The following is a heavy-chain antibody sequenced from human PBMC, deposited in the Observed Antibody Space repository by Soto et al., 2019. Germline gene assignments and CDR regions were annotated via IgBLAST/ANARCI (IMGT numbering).Heavy chain of an antibody. CDR2: IYYSGST. Sequence: QVQLQESGPGLVKPSQTLSLTCTVSGGSINSGDYYWSWIRQPPGKGLEWIGYIYYSGSTYYNPSLKSRASLPADKSTNPFPLELSSVTSADTAVDDCARAKGLVTWTTSRFDPWGQGTLVTVSS. D-gene: IGHD4-17*01. CDR1: GGSINSGDYY. CDR3: ARAKGLVTWTTSRFDP. J-gene: IGHJ5*02. V-gene: IGHV4-30-4*01.